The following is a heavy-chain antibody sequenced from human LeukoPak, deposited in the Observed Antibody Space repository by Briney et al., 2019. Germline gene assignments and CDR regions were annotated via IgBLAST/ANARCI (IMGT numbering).Heavy chain of an antibody. CDR2: LYPRDSDT. Sequence: GESLKISCHAPGYNFTRYWIGWVRQMPGKGLEWMGLLYPRDSDTRYSPSFQGQVTFSADNSINPAYLQWSSLRASDTAIYYCARQMGVASRKNYFDSWGQGTLVTVSA. CDR1: GYNFTRYW. J-gene: IGHJ4*02. CDR3: ARQMGVASRKNYFDS. D-gene: IGHD5-12*01. V-gene: IGHV5-51*01.